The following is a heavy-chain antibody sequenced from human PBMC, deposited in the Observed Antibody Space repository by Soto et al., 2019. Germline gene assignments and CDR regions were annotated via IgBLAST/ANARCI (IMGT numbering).Heavy chain of an antibody. CDR2: IYYSGST. CDR1: GGSISSYY. V-gene: IGHV4-59*01. J-gene: IGHJ4*02. D-gene: IGHD6-13*01. Sequence: PSETLSLTCTVSGGSISSYYWSWIRQPPGKGLEWIGYIYYSGSTNYNPSLKSRVTISVDTSKNQFSLKLSSVTAADTAVYYCARRGPGTYFDYWGQGTLVTVSS. CDR3: ARRGPGTYFDY.